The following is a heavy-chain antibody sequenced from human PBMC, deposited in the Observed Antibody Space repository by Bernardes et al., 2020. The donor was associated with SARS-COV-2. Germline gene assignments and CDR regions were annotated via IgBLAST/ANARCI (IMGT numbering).Heavy chain of an antibody. D-gene: IGHD4-17*01. J-gene: IGHJ3*02. CDR2: INSDGSST. CDR1: GFTFSSYW. CDR3: ARPGHDYAAAFDI. Sequence: GGSLRLSCAASGFTFSSYWMHWVRQAPGKGLVWVSRINSDGSSTSYADSVKGRFTISRDNAKNTLYLQMNSLRAEDTAVYYCARPGHDYAAAFDIWGQGTMVTVSS. V-gene: IGHV3-74*01.